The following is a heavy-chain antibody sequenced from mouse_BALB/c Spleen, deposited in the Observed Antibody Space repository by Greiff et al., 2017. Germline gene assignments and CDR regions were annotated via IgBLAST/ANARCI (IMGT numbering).Heavy chain of an antibody. CDR3: ARDSGGNYEDYFDY. CDR1: GFNIKDYY. J-gene: IGHJ2*01. Sequence: EVMLVESGAELVRPGALVKLSCKASGFNIKDYYMHWVKQRPEQGLEWIGWIDPENGNTIYDPKFQGKASITADTSSNTAYLQLSSLTSEDTAVYYCARDSGGNYEDYFDYWGQGTTLTVSS. V-gene: IGHV14-1*02. D-gene: IGHD2-1*01. CDR2: IDPENGNT.